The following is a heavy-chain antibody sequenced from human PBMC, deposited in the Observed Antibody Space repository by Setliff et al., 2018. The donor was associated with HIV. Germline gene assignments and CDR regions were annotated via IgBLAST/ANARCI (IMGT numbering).Heavy chain of an antibody. D-gene: IGHD3-22*01. CDR2: INTDGSST. V-gene: IGHV3-74*01. CDR3: TRGRHYYDSSANYYPGY. J-gene: IGHJ4*02. CDR1: GFTFSSYS. Sequence: GGSLRLSCAASGFTFSSYSMNWVRQAPGKGLVWVSRINTDGSSTRYVDSVKGRFTISRDNAKSTLYLQMNSLRAEDTAVYYCTRGRHYYDSSANYYPGYWGQGTLVTVSS.